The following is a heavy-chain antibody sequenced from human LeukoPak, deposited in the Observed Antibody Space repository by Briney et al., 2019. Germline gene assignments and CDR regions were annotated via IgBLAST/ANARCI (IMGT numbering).Heavy chain of an antibody. Sequence: SETLSLTCAVSGYSISSGSYWGWIRQPPGKGLEWIGSIYHSGSTYYNPSLKNRLTIAVDTSRNQFSLKLCSVTAADTAVYYRARLYSYYHYYYYYMDVWGKGTTVTVSS. CDR3: ARLYSYYHYYYYYMDV. V-gene: IGHV4-38-2*01. J-gene: IGHJ6*03. CDR2: IYHSGST. D-gene: IGHD5-18*01. CDR1: GYSISSGSY.